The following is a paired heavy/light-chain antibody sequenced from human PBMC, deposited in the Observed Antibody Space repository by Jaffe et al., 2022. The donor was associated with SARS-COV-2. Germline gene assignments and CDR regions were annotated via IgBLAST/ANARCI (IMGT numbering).Heavy chain of an antibody. V-gene: IGHV3-33*01. CDR3: ARDFPEMTTSGVEF. J-gene: IGHJ4*02. CDR2: ISYDGSNN. D-gene: IGHD4-4*01. CDR1: GFTFSRYG. Sequence: QVQLVESGGGVVQPGRSLRLSCAASGFTFSRYGMHWARQAPGKGLEWVGVISYDGSNNYYGDSVKGRFTISRDNSKNVLYLQMNSLRAEDTAVYYCARDFPEMTTSGVEFWGQGTLVTVPS.
Light chain of an antibody. CDR3: AAWDDSLTGPGVV. CDR1: SSNIGRKY. Sequence: QSVLTQPPSASGTPGQRVTISCSGSSSNIGRKYVYWYQQLPGTAPELLIYRNNQRPSGVPDRFSGSKSGTSASLAISGLRSEDEADYYCAAWDDSLTGPGVVFGGGTKLTVL. J-gene: IGLJ2*01. V-gene: IGLV1-47*01. CDR2: RNN.